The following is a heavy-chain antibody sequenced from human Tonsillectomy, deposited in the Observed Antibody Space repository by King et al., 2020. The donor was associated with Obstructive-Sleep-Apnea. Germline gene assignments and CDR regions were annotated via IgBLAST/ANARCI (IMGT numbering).Heavy chain of an antibody. Sequence: VQLVESGGGLVQPGRSLRLSCTASGFTFGDYAMSWFRQAPGKGLEWVGFSRSKAYGGTTEYAASVKGRFTISRDDSKSIAYLQMNSLKTEDTAVYYCTRIPLRITIFGVVTPFDYWGQGTLVTVSS. D-gene: IGHD3-3*01. CDR3: TRIPLRITIFGVVTPFDY. J-gene: IGHJ4*02. V-gene: IGHV3-49*03. CDR2: SRSKAYGGTT. CDR1: GFTFGDYA.